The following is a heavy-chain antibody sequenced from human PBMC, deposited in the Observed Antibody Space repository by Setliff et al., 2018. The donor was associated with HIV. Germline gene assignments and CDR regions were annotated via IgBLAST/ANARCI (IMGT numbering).Heavy chain of an antibody. Sequence: PSETLSLTCTVSGGSISTSYWNWIRQPPGKGLEWIAYIYISGTTNYNPSLKSRVTISLDTSRDQFSLNLRSVTAADTAVYFCARLIHTGLLYFDFWGLGTLVTVSS. J-gene: IGHJ4*02. CDR3: ARLIHTGLLYFDF. CDR1: GGSISTSY. CDR2: IYISGTT. V-gene: IGHV4-4*09. D-gene: IGHD2-8*02.